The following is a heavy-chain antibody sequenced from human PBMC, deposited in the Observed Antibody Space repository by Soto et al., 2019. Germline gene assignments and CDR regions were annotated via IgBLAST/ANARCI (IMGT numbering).Heavy chain of an antibody. J-gene: IGHJ4*02. V-gene: IGHV1-3*01. CDR3: ARYVGSDESGCFDY. D-gene: IGHD3-22*01. CDR1: GYTFTSYS. Sequence: ASVKVSCKASGYTFTSYSMHWVRHAPGQRLEWMGWINAGNGNTKYSQKFQGRVTITRDTSASTAYMELSSLGAEDTAVYYCARYVGSDESGCFDYWGQGTRVTAPQ. CDR2: INAGNGNT.